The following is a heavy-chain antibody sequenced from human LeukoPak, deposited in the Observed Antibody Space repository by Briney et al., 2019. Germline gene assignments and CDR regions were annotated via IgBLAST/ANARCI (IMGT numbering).Heavy chain of an antibody. CDR2: IRYDGSNK. CDR1: GFTFSSYG. D-gene: IGHD5-18*01. Sequence: GGSLRLSCAASGFTFSSYGMHWVRQAPGKGLEWVAFIRYDGSNKYYADSVKGRFTISRDNSKNTLYLQMNSLRAEDTAVYRCSTYSYGVGNDFDIWGQGTAVTVSS. V-gene: IGHV3-30*02. CDR3: STYSYGVGNDFDI. J-gene: IGHJ3*02.